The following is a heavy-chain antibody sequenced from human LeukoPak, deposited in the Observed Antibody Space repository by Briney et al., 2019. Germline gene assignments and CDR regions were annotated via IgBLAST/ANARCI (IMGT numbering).Heavy chain of an antibody. Sequence: GGSLRLSCAASGFTFSSYWMHWVRQAPGKGLVWVSRINSDGSSTSYADSVEGRFTISRDNAKNTLYLQMNSLRAEDTAVYYCASTKXLARFDYWGXGXLXXVS. CDR3: ASTKXLARFDY. CDR2: INSDGSST. J-gene: IGHJ4*01. CDR1: GFTFSSYW. D-gene: IGHD3-3*01. V-gene: IGHV3-74*01.